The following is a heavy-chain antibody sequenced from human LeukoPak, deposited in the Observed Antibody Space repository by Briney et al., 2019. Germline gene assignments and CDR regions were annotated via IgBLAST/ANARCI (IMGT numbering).Heavy chain of an antibody. CDR2: VKSDGSNP. V-gene: IGHV3-74*01. Sequence: GGSLRLSCAASRFSFSNYWMHWVRHAPGKGLVGVSRVKSDGSNPSSADSVNGRFTISRDNAENMLYLQMNTLGAEDTAVYYCARDIVSGSGSLDYWGQGTLVTVSS. CDR1: RFSFSNYW. J-gene: IGHJ4*02. CDR3: ARDIVSGSGSLDY. D-gene: IGHD3-10*01.